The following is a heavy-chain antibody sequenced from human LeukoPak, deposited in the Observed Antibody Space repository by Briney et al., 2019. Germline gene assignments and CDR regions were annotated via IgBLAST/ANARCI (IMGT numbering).Heavy chain of an antibody. J-gene: IGHJ4*02. CDR2: VSSSSTYI. D-gene: IGHD3-22*01. Sequence: GGSLRLSCAASGFTFSSYSVNWVRQAPGKGLEWVLSVSSSSTYIYYADSVKGRFTISRDNAKNSLYLQMNSLRAEDTAVYYCARGGVYYGSSGYWDFDYWGQGTLVTVSS. CDR3: ARGGVYYGSSGYWDFDY. V-gene: IGHV3-21*01. CDR1: GFTFSSYS.